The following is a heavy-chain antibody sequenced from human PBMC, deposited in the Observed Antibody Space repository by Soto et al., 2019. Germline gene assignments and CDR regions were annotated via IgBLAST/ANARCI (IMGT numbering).Heavy chain of an antibody. V-gene: IGHV4-34*01. Sequence: SETLSLTCAVYGGSFSGYYWSWIRQPPGKGLEWIGEINHSGSTNYNPSLKSRVTISVDTSKNHFSLKLSSVTAADTAVYYCARNYGVRGAFDIWGQGTMVTVSS. CDR2: INHSGST. CDR1: GGSFSGYY. J-gene: IGHJ3*02. CDR3: ARNYGVRGAFDI. D-gene: IGHD4-17*01.